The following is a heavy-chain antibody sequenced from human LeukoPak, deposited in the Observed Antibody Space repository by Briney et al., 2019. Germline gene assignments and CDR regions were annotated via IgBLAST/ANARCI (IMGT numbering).Heavy chain of an antibody. CDR3: ATTSRSSGYYDAFDI. J-gene: IGHJ3*02. CDR2: LYSGAGT. V-gene: IGHV3-53*05. D-gene: IGHD3-22*01. CDR1: GFTVSSNY. Sequence: GGSLRLSCAASGFTVSSNYMTWVRQAAGKGLEWDSVLYSGAGTYYADSVKGRFTISRDNSKNTLYLQMNSLRAEDTAVYYCATTSRSSGYYDAFDIWGQGTMVTVSS.